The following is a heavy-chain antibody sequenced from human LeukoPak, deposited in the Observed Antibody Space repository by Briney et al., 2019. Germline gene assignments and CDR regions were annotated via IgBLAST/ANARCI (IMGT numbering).Heavy chain of an antibody. CDR3: ARVGAYCSGDSCFDY. CDR1: GYTFSNYG. CDR2: ISAYNGNT. J-gene: IGHJ4*02. D-gene: IGHD2-15*01. V-gene: IGHV1-18*01. Sequence: ASVKVSCKASGYTFSNYGIGWVRQAPGQGLEWMGWISAYNGNTNYAQKFQDRVTMTTDTSTSTASMEVWSLRSDETAVYYCARVGAYCSGDSCFDYWGQGTLVTVSS.